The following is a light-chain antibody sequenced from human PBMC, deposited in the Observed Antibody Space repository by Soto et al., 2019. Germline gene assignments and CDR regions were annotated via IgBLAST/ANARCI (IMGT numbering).Light chain of an antibody. CDR3: QHRSNWPLT. J-gene: IGKJ4*01. Sequence: EIVLTQSPASLSLSPGERATLSCRASQSVSSYLAWYQQKPGQAPRLLIYDASNRATGIPARFSGSGSGTDFTLTISSLEPEDFAVYYCQHRSNWPLTFGGGTKVEIK. CDR2: DAS. CDR1: QSVSSY. V-gene: IGKV3-11*01.